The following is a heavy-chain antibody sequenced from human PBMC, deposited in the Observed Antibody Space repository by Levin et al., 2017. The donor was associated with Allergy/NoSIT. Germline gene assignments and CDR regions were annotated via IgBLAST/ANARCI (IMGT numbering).Heavy chain of an antibody. CDR1: GGTFSSYA. CDR3: ARGWVAPSPSFDY. V-gene: IGHV1-69*13. CDR2: IIPIFGTA. Sequence: SVKVSCKASGGTFSSYAISWVRQAPGQGLEWMGGIIPIFGTANYAQKFQGRVTITADESTSTAYMELSSLRSEDTAVYYCARGWVAPSPSFDYWGQGTLVTVSS. D-gene: IGHD2-15*01. J-gene: IGHJ4*02.